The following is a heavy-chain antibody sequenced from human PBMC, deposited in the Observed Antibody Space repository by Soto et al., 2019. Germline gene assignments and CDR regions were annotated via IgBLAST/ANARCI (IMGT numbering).Heavy chain of an antibody. CDR1: GFTFSRYS. D-gene: IGHD3-22*01. CDR2: ISYDETNE. CDR3: SRAPFDSSGYFAY. Sequence: GGSLRLSCAASGFTFSRYSVHWVRQAPGKGLEWVAAISYDETNESYADSVKGRFTISRDNSKNTMFLQMSSLRPEDTAVYFCSRAPFDSSGYFAYWGQGTLVTVSS. V-gene: IGHV3-30-3*01. J-gene: IGHJ4*02.